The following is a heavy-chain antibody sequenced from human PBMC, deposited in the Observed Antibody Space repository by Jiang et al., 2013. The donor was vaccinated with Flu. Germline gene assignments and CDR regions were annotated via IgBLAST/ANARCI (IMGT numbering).Heavy chain of an antibody. CDR2: INPSGGST. J-gene: IGHJ4*02. CDR3: ARDFDY. Sequence: TSYYMHWVRQAPGQGLEWMGIINPSGGSTSYAQKLQGRVTMTTDTSTSTAYMELRSLRSDDTAVYYCARDFDYWGQGTLVTVSS. V-gene: IGHV1-46*01. CDR1: TSYY.